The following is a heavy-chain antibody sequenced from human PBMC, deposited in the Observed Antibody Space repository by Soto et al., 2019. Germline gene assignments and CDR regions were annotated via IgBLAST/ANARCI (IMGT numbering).Heavy chain of an antibody. CDR2: IYYNGVT. V-gene: IGHV4-59*01. CDR1: GGSISNYY. Sequence: PSETLSLTCTFSGGSISNYYWSWIRQPPGNELEWIAYIYYNGVTNYNPSLKSRVTISVDTSRNQFSLTLTSVTAADTAVYYCARGRKYYYDNTGPFYFEHWGQGTLVTVSS. CDR3: ARGRKYYYDNTGPFYFEH. D-gene: IGHD3-22*01. J-gene: IGHJ4*02.